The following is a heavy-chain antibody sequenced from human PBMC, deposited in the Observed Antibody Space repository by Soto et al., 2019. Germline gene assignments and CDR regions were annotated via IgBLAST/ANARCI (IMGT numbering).Heavy chain of an antibody. CDR1: GLTFSSYA. D-gene: IGHD1-1*01. CDR3: ANSLWSKSGNYYYYMDV. Sequence: GGSLRLSCAVSGLTFSSYAMTWVRQAPGKGLEWVSAISGSGASTYYADSVKGRFTISRDNSKDTVYLQMNSLRAEDTAVYYCANSLWSKSGNYYYYMDVWGKGTTVTVSS. CDR2: ISGSGAST. J-gene: IGHJ6*03. V-gene: IGHV3-23*01.